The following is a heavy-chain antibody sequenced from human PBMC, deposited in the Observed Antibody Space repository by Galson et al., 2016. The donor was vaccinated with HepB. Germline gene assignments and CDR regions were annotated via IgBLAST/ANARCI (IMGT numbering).Heavy chain of an antibody. Sequence: SLRLSCAASGFTFSDYGMHWVRQAPGKGLKWVAGTSFDGINKYYGDSVKGRFTISRDNSKNTLYLQMNSLRAEDTAVYYCAKDLGLWFGEYPYYFDYWGQGTLVTVSS. D-gene: IGHD3-10*01. V-gene: IGHV3-30*18. CDR3: AKDLGLWFGEYPYYFDY. J-gene: IGHJ4*02. CDR1: GFTFSDYG. CDR2: TSFDGINK.